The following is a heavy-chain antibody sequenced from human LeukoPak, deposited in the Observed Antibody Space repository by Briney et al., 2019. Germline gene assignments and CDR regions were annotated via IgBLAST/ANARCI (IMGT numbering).Heavy chain of an antibody. CDR3: AKVRITIFGVVRGGIDY. J-gene: IGHJ4*02. Sequence: GGSLRLSCAASGFTVSSNCMSWVRQAPGKGLEWVSVFYSGGSTYYADSVKGRFTISRDNSKNTLYLQMDSLRAEDTAVYYCAKVRITIFGVVRGGIDYWGQGTLVTVSS. CDR1: GFTVSSNC. CDR2: FYSGGST. D-gene: IGHD3-3*01. V-gene: IGHV3-53*01.